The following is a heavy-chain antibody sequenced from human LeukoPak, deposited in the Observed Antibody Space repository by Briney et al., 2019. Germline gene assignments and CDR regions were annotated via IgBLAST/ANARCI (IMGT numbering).Heavy chain of an antibody. CDR2: IGTADDT. J-gene: IGHJ3*02. Sequence: GGSLRLSCAASGFTFSNYGMHWVRQTTGKGLQWVSTIGTADDTYYSDSLKGRFTISRENAKSSFYLQMNSLRAGDTAVYYCARGSGPGTFDIWGQGTTVIVSS. CDR3: ARGSGPGTFDI. CDR1: GFTFSNYG. V-gene: IGHV3-13*01. D-gene: IGHD3-10*01.